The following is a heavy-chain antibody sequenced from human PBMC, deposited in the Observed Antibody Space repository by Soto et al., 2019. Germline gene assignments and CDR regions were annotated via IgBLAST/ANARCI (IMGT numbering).Heavy chain of an antibody. CDR3: ARSAGSSDIVVVPENYEVPYYYGMDV. CDR1: GYSFTSYW. CDR2: IDPSDSYT. V-gene: IGHV5-10-1*01. D-gene: IGHD2-2*01. J-gene: IGHJ6*02. Sequence: PGESLKISCKGSGYSFTSYWISWVPQMPGKGLEWMGRIDPSDSYTNYSPSFQGHVTISADKSISTAYLQWSSLKASDTAMYYCARSAGSSDIVVVPENYEVPYYYGMDVWGQGTTVTVSS.